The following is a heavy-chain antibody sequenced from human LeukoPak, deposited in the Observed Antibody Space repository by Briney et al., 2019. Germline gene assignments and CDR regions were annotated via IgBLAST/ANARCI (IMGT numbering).Heavy chain of an antibody. D-gene: IGHD3-10*01. CDR2: IYFDGET. CDR1: GDSIHSVYYY. J-gene: IGHJ4*02. V-gene: IGHV4-39*07. Sequence: SETLSLTCTVSGDSIHSVYYYWGWIRQSPGKGLEWIGSIYFDGETSYSPSLKSRLIISIDTSRNQFSLKLSSVTAADTAVYHCAGMYYYPSGSYSKFDYWGQGTLVTVSS. CDR3: AGMYYYPSGSYSKFDY.